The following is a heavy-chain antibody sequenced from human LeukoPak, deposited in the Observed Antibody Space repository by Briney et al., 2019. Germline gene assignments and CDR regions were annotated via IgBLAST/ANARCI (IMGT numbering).Heavy chain of an antibody. CDR3: AKGSGSSWYSGWFDP. CDR1: GFTFSSYA. D-gene: IGHD6-13*01. V-gene: IGHV3-23*01. J-gene: IGHJ5*02. Sequence: GGSLRLSCAASGFTFSSYAMSWVRQAPGKGGEWGSAISGSGGSTYYADSVKGRFTISRDNSKNTLYLQMNSLRAEDTAIYYCAKGSGSSWYSGWFDPWGQRTLVTVSS. CDR2: ISGSGGST.